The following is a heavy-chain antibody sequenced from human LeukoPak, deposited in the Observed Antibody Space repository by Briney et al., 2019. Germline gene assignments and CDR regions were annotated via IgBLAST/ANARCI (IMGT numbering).Heavy chain of an antibody. J-gene: IGHJ5*01. CDR1: DDSISDYY. CDR3: TRGARWLIDS. D-gene: IGHD4-23*01. V-gene: IGHV4-59*01. CDR2: FHNSGTS. Sequence: SETLSLTCTVSDDSISDYYRGWIRQPPGKGLEWIGYFHNSGTSTYNPSLKSRVTISADTSKNQFSLKLNSLTTADTAVYYCTRGARWLIDSRGQGILVTVSS.